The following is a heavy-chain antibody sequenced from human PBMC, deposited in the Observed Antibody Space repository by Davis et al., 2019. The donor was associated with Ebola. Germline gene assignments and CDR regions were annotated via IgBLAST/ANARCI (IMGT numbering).Heavy chain of an antibody. CDR3: AKDTSNIWFDI. Sequence: GGSLRLSCSASGFIFSTYVMSWVRQAPGKGLEWVSTYGTSADTYYADSVKGRFTISRDNSKNTLYLQMNGLRVEGTAIYYCAKDTSNIWFDIWGQGTMVTVSS. CDR1: GFIFSTYV. J-gene: IGHJ3*02. V-gene: IGHV3-23*01. CDR2: GTSADT. D-gene: IGHD1-26*01.